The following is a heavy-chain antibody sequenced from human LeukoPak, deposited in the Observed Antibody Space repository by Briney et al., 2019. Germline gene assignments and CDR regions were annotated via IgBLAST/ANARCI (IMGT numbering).Heavy chain of an antibody. J-gene: IGHJ6*02. CDR3: ASSWYYYDSSGYYYYGMDV. CDR2: IYYSGST. Sequence: SETLSLTCTVSGGSISSYYWSWIRQPPGKGLEWIGYIYYSGSTNYNPSLKSRVIISVDTSKNQFSLKLSSVTAADTAVYYCASSWYYYDSSGYYYYGMDVWGQGTTVTVSS. V-gene: IGHV4-59*01. CDR1: GGSISSYY. D-gene: IGHD3-22*01.